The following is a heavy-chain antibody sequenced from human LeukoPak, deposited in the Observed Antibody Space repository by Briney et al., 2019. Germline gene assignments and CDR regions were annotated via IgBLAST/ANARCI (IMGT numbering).Heavy chain of an antibody. J-gene: IGHJ3*02. Sequence: PGGSLRLSCAASGFTFSTYWMHWVRQVPGKGLVWVSRTNGDGSSTTYADSVKGRFTISRDNAKNTLYLQMNSLRAEDTAVYYCLQGGGRYDGAFDIWGQGTMVTVSS. CDR3: LQGGGRYDGAFDI. CDR2: TNGDGSST. D-gene: IGHD2-15*01. V-gene: IGHV3-74*01. CDR1: GFTFSTYW.